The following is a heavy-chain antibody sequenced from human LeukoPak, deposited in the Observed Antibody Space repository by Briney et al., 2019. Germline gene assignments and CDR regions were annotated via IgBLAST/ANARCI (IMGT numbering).Heavy chain of an antibody. CDR1: GFTFSSFA. V-gene: IGHV3-23*01. CDR3: ARDPNGDYIGAFEI. J-gene: IGHJ3*02. Sequence: TGGSLRLSCAASGFTFSSFAMMWLRQAPGKGLEWVSGISGASSTTLYADSVKGRFTISRDNSKNTLYLQMSSLRAEDTAVYYCARDPNGDYIGAFEIWGQGTMVTVSS. D-gene: IGHD4-17*01. CDR2: ISGASSTT.